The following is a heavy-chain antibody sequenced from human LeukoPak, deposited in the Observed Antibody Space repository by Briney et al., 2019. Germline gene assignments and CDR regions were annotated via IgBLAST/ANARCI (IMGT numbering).Heavy chain of an antibody. D-gene: IGHD6-6*01. J-gene: IGHJ6*02. CDR2: ISYDGSNK. CDR1: GFTFSSYA. CDR3: VRGARPRAYYGMDV. Sequence: GRSLRLSCAASGFTFSSYAMHWVRQAPGKGLEWVAVISYDGSNKYYADSVKGRFTISRDNSKNTLYLQMNSLRAEDTAVYYCVRGARPRAYYGMDVWGQGTTVTVSS. V-gene: IGHV3-30-3*01.